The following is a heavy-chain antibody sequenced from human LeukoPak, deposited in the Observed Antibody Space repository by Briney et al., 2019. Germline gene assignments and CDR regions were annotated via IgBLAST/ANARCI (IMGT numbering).Heavy chain of an antibody. V-gene: IGHV4-34*01. CDR2: INHSGST. CDR3: ARTIMVWSGYYTGWFDP. CDR1: GGSFSGYY. Sequence: PSETLSLTCAVYGGSFSGYYWSWIRQPPGKGLEWIGEINHSGSTNYNPSIKSRVTISVDTSKNQFSLNLTSVTAADTAVYYCARTIMVWSGYYTGWFDPWGQGTLVTVSS. J-gene: IGHJ5*02. D-gene: IGHD3-3*01.